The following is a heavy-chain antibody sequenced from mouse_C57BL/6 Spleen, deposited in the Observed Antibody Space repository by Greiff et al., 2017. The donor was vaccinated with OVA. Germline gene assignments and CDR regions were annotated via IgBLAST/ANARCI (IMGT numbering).Heavy chain of an antibody. V-gene: IGHV5-9*01. J-gene: IGHJ2*01. Sequence: EVKLVESGGGLVKPGGSLKLSCAASGFTFSSYTMSWVRQTPEKRLEWVATISGGGGNTYYPDSVKGRFTISRDNAKNTLYLQMSSLRSEDTALYYCARHGTAQAYFDYRGQGTTLTVSS. CDR2: ISGGGGNT. CDR3: ARHGTAQAYFDY. D-gene: IGHD3-2*02. CDR1: GFTFSSYT.